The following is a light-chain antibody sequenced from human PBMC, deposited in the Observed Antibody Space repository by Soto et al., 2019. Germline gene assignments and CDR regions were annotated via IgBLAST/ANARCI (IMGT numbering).Light chain of an antibody. CDR2: DVS. CDR1: SSDIGGYKY. Sequence: QSALTQPRSVSGSPGQSVTISCTGTSSDIGGYKYVSWYQHHPGKAPKLLIYDVSERPSGVPDRLSGSKSGNTASLTISGLQAEDEADYYCCSYAAISVVFGGGTKLTVL. J-gene: IGLJ2*01. CDR3: CSYAAISVV. V-gene: IGLV2-11*01.